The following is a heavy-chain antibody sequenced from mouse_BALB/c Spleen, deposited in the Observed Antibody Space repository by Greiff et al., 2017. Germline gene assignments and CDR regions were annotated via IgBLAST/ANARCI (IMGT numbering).Heavy chain of an antibody. CDR2: ISSGGSYT. CDR3: ARGLTDAMDY. Sequence: EVKLEESGGGLVKPGGSLKLSCAASGFTFSSYAMSWVRQSPEKRLEWVAEISSGGSYTYYPDTVTGRFTISRDNPKNTLFLQMTSLRSEDTAMYYCARGLTDAMDYWGQGTSVTVSS. CDR1: GFTFSSYA. V-gene: IGHV5-9-4*01. J-gene: IGHJ4*01. D-gene: IGHD4-1*01.